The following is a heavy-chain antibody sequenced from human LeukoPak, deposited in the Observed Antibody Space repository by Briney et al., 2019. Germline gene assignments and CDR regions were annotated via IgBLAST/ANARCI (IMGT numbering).Heavy chain of an antibody. D-gene: IGHD4-17*01. CDR2: ISSSGKTI. V-gene: IGHV3-48*04. CDR3: ARDRYGDYALDF. J-gene: IGHJ4*02. CDR1: GFTFSSHS. Sequence: PGGSLRLSRAASGFTFSSHSMNWVRQAPGKGLEWVSYISSSGKTIYYADSVKGRFTISRDNAKNSLYVQMNSLRAEDTAVYYCARDRYGDYALDFWGQGTLVSVSS.